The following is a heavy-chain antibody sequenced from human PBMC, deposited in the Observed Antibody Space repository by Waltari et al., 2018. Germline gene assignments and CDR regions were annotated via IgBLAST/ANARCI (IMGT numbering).Heavy chain of an antibody. J-gene: IGHJ4*02. CDR1: GGTFSSYA. CDR3: ATGGDCGGDCYSMRRSYTY. Sequence: QVQLVQSGAEVKKPGSSVKVSCKASGGTFSSYAISWLLQAHGQGLEWLGGISPICGTANDAQKVQGRVTITTDESTSTAYMERSSLRCEDTDVYYCATGGDCGGDCYSMRRSYTYWGQGTLVTVAS. CDR2: ISPICGTA. V-gene: IGHV1-69*05. D-gene: IGHD2-21*01.